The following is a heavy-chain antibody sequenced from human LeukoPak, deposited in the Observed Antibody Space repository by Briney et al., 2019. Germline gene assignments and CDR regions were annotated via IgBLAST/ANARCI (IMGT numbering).Heavy chain of an antibody. J-gene: IGHJ5*02. CDR3: AKSSSSSWYFSSWFDP. Sequence: PGGSLRLSCAASGFTFSSYAMSWVRQAPGKGLEWVSAIRGSGGSTYYADSVKGRFTISRDNSKNTLYLQMNSLRAEDTAVYYCAKSSSSSWYFSSWFDPWGQGTLVTVSS. CDR2: IRGSGGST. D-gene: IGHD6-13*01. CDR1: GFTFSSYA. V-gene: IGHV3-23*01.